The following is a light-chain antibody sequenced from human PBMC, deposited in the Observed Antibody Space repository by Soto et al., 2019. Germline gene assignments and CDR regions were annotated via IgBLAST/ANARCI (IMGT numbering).Light chain of an antibody. CDR1: SSDVGSYNL. CDR2: EVS. Sequence: QSVLTQPASVSGSPGHSITISCTGTSSDVGSYNLVSWYQQHPGKAPKLMIYEVSKRPSGVSNRFSGSKSGNTASLTISGFQAEDEADYYCCSYAGSPYVFGTGTKVTVL. CDR3: CSYAGSPYV. V-gene: IGLV2-23*02. J-gene: IGLJ1*01.